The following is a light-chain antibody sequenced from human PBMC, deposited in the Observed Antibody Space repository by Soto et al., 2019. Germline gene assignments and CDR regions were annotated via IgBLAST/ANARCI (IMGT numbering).Light chain of an antibody. Sequence: EIVLTQSPGTLSLSPGERAALSCRASQSVTSSYLAWYQQKPGQAPRLLFYGASTRATGVPARFSGSGSGTEFTLTISRLEPEDFAVYYCQQYAYSPGTFGQGTKVDIK. CDR2: GAS. CDR3: QQYAYSPGT. J-gene: IGKJ1*01. CDR1: QSVTSSY. V-gene: IGKV3-20*01.